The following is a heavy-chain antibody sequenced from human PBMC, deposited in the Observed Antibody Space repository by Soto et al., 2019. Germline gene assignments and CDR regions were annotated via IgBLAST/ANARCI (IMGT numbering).Heavy chain of an antibody. V-gene: IGHV3-30-3*01. CDR3: ARVGVGYSYGQGFDP. D-gene: IGHD1-26*01. CDR2: ISHDATAT. Sequence: QVQLVESGGGVVQPGTSLRLSCAASGFNFGVYSMNWVRQAPGKGLEWVAVISHDATATYYADSVKGRFTISRDNSQSTLFLQMNNLTMEDTAIYSCARVGVGYSYGQGFDPWGQGTLVTVSS. CDR1: GFNFGVYS. J-gene: IGHJ5*02.